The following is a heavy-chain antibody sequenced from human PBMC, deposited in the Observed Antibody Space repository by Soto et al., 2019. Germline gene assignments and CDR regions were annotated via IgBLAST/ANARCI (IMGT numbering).Heavy chain of an antibody. CDR2: ISAYNGNT. Sequence: QVQLVQYGAEVKKPGASVKVSCKASGYTYTSYGISWVRQAPGQGLEWMGWISAYNGNTNYAQKLQGRVTMTTDTSTSTAYMELRSLRSDDTAVYYCARDRAREWELPDFDYWGQGTLVTVSS. D-gene: IGHD1-26*01. CDR3: ARDRAREWELPDFDY. V-gene: IGHV1-18*01. CDR1: GYTYTSYG. J-gene: IGHJ4*02.